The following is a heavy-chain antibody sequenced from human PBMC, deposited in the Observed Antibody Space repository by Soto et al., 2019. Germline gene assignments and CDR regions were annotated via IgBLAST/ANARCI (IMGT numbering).Heavy chain of an antibody. J-gene: IGHJ4*02. CDR1: GGSISSSNFY. CDR2: IHYGGST. D-gene: IGHD2-15*01. CDR3: AKDASCFSCGA. Sequence: QLQLQESGPGLVKPSETLSLTCAVSGGSISSSNFYWGWFRQPPGKGLEWIGSIHYGGSTYYNPSLASRVTISVDTSKNHFSLTVKSVTAADTAIYYCAKDASCFSCGAWGQGALVTVSS. V-gene: IGHV4-39*02.